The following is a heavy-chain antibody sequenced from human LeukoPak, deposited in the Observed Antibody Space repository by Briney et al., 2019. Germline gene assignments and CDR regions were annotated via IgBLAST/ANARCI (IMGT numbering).Heavy chain of an antibody. D-gene: IGHD6-13*01. V-gene: IGHV4-4*09. CDR1: GVSISNYY. CDR2: IYSTGST. CDR3: ARAPAFIAAAGSNWFDP. Sequence: SETLSLTCTVSGVSISNYYWSWIRQPPGKGLEWIGNIYSTGSTNSNPSLRSRVTISVDTSKNQLSLRLRSVTAADTAVYCARAPAFIAAAGSNWFDPWGQGTLVSVSS. J-gene: IGHJ5*02.